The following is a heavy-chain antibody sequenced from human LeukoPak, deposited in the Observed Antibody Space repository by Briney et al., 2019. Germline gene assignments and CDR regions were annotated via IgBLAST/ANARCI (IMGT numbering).Heavy chain of an antibody. CDR3: ARSTYGDYAREYFHH. CDR1: GGTFSSYA. J-gene: IGHJ1*01. V-gene: IGHV1-69*13. Sequence: GASVKVSCKASGGTFSSYAISWVRQAPGQGLEWMGGIIPIFGTANYAQKFQGRVTITADESTSTAYMELSSLRSEDTAAFYCARSTYGDYAREYFHHWGQGTLVTVSS. CDR2: IIPIFGTA. D-gene: IGHD4-17*01.